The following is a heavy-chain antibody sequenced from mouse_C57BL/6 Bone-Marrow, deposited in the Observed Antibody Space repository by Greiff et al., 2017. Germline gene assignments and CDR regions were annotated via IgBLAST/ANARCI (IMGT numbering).Heavy chain of an antibody. V-gene: IGHV1-52*01. D-gene: IGHD2-2*01. CDR1: GYTFTSYW. CDR3: ARRDGYDDAMDY. Sequence: QVQLQQPGAELVRPGSSVKLSCKASGYTFTSYWMHWVKQRPIQGLEWIGNIDPSDSETHYNQKFKDKATLTVDKSSSTAYMQLSSLTSEDSAVYYCARRDGYDDAMDYWGQGTSVTVSS. J-gene: IGHJ4*01. CDR2: IDPSDSET.